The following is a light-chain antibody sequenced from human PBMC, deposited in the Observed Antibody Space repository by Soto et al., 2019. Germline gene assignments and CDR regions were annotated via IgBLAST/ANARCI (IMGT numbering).Light chain of an antibody. CDR3: QQYGSAPGT. CDR2: GAS. Sequence: EIVLTQSPGTLSLSPGERATLSCRASQSVNSNYLAWYQQKPGQAPRLLIFGASSRATGIPDRFSGSGSGTDFTLTISRLEPEDLAVYYCQQYGSAPGTFGQGTKVEIK. J-gene: IGKJ1*01. V-gene: IGKV3-20*01. CDR1: QSVNSNY.